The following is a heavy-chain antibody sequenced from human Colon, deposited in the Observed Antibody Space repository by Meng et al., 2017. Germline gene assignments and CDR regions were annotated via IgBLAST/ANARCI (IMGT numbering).Heavy chain of an antibody. CDR1: GGSVTITGYY. Sequence: QLQLQESGPGLVRPSETLSLTCTVSGGSVTITGYYWSWIRQSPGKGLEWIGYIYYTGTTNYNPSLKSRVTISVDTSKNQFSLKLSSVTPADTAVYFCARDNLLTSGSRFCFDYWGQGALVTVSS. D-gene: IGHD6-19*01. V-gene: IGHV4-61*08. J-gene: IGHJ4*02. CDR2: IYYTGTT. CDR3: ARDNLLTSGSRFCFDY.